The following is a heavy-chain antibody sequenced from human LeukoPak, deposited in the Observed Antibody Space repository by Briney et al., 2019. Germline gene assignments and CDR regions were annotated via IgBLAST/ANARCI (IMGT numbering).Heavy chain of an antibody. CDR3: QGGRF. Sequence: GGSLRLSCSASGFTFSTYDMNWVRQAPGKGLEWVGRIKSKTDGGTTDYAAPVKGRFSISRDDSKNTLYLQMNSLKSEDTAVYYCQGGRFWGQGTLVTVPS. V-gene: IGHV3-15*01. D-gene: IGHD1-26*01. CDR1: GFTFSTYD. CDR2: IKSKTDGGTT. J-gene: IGHJ4*02.